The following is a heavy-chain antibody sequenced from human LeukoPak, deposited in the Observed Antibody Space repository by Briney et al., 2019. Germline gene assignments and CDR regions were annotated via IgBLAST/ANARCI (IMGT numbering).Heavy chain of an antibody. Sequence: GGSLRLSCAASGFTFSSYEMNWVRQAPGKGLEWVSYISSSGSTTYYADSVKGRFAISRDNAKNTLYLQMNSLRAEDTAVYYCAKDENSGWPTFDYWGQGTLVTVSS. CDR3: AKDENSGWPTFDY. V-gene: IGHV3-48*03. CDR2: ISSSGSTT. J-gene: IGHJ4*02. D-gene: IGHD6-19*01. CDR1: GFTFSSYE.